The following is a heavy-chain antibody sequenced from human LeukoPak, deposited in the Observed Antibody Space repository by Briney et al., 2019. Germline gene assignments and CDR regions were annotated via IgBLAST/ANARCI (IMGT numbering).Heavy chain of an antibody. D-gene: IGHD2-2*02. Sequence: SVKVSCKASGSTFSSYAISWVRQAPGQGLEWMGGIIPIFGTANYAQKFQGRVTITTDESTSTAYMELSSLRSEDTVVYYCARDRSYCSSTSCYNGGYYYYYMDVWGKGTTVTVSS. CDR3: ARDRSYCSSTSCYNGGYYYYYMDV. V-gene: IGHV1-69*05. CDR1: GSTFSSYA. CDR2: IIPIFGTA. J-gene: IGHJ6*03.